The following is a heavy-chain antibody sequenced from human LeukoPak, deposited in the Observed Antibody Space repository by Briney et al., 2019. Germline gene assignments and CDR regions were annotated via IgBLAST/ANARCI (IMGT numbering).Heavy chain of an antibody. V-gene: IGHV3-74*01. D-gene: IGHD1-26*01. CDR2: ISSDGSST. CDR1: GFTFSSYW. J-gene: IGHJ4*02. Sequence: GGSLRLSCAASGFTFSSYWMHWVRQAPGQGLVWVSRISSDGSSTTYADSVKGRFTISRDNAKNTLYLQMNSLRAEDTAVYYCARGYSGSYRVDYWGQGTLVTVSS. CDR3: ARGYSGSYRVDY.